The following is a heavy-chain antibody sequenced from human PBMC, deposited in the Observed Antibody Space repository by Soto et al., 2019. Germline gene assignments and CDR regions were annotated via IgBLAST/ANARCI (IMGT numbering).Heavy chain of an antibody. CDR2: IYYSGNT. CDR3: ARGSNWYIY. Sequence: SETLSLTCTVSGDSISSDDYYWSWIRQPPGKGLEWVGYIYYSGNTNYNPSLRGRVSMSLDTSKTQFSLNLTSVTAADTAVYYCARGSNWYIYWGQGTLVTVSS. J-gene: IGHJ4*02. CDR1: GDSISSDDYY. D-gene: IGHD6-13*01. V-gene: IGHV4-61*08.